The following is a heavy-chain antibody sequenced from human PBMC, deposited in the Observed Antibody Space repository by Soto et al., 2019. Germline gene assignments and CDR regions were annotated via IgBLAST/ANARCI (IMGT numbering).Heavy chain of an antibody. CDR3: ARDRGYYGDYEFDY. D-gene: IGHD4-17*01. CDR2: ISAYNGNT. Sequence: QVQLVQSGAEVKKTGASVKVSCKASGYTFTSSGISWVRPAPGQGLEWMGWISAYNGNTNDAQKLQGRVTMTTDTPTSTAYMELRSLRSDDTAVYCCARDRGYYGDYEFDYWGQGTLVTVSS. CDR1: GYTFTSSG. V-gene: IGHV1-18*01. J-gene: IGHJ4*02.